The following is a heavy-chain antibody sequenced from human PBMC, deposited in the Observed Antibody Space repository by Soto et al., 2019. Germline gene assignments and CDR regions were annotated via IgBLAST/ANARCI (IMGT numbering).Heavy chain of an antibody. CDR3: ARRTYESGWRHYFDY. Sequence: PEESLKISCNASGYDYKLINYWIALVRQMPGKGLEWMGVISPGDSNTRYSPSFQGQVTFSADNSLNTAYLQWNTLRASDTAIYYCARRTYESGWRHYFDYWGQGTLVTVSS. J-gene: IGHJ4*02. CDR2: ISPGDSNT. D-gene: IGHD6-19*01. CDR1: GYDYKLINYW. V-gene: IGHV5-51*01.